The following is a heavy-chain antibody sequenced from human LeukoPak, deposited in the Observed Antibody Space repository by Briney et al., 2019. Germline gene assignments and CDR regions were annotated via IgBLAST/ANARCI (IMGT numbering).Heavy chain of an antibody. J-gene: IGHJ3*02. Sequence: PSETLSLTCTVSGDSISSYYWSWIRQPPGKGLEWIGYIYYSGGTDYNPSLKSRVTISVDTSKNQFSLKLRSVTAADTAVHYCARHVTISGPYDASDIWGQGTMVTVSP. CDR1: GDSISSYY. CDR2: IYYSGGT. CDR3: ARHVTISGPYDASDI. D-gene: IGHD5-24*01. V-gene: IGHV4-59*08.